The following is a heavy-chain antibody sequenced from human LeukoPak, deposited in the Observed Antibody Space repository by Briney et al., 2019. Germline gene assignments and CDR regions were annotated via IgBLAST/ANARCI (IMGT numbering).Heavy chain of an antibody. CDR1: GYTFTGYY. CDR2: IIPIFGTA. Sequence: ASVKVSCKASGYTFTGYYMHWVRQAPGQGLEWMGGIIPIFGTANYAQKFQGRVTITADESTSTAYMELSSLRSEDTAVYYCARGYYYDSSGYFDYWGQGTLVTVSS. V-gene: IGHV1-69*13. J-gene: IGHJ4*02. D-gene: IGHD3-22*01. CDR3: ARGYYYDSSGYFDY.